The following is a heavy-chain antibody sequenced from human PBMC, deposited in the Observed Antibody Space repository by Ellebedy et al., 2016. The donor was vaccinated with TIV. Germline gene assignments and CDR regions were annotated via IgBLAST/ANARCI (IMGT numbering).Heavy chain of an antibody. J-gene: IGHJ4*02. D-gene: IGHD6-19*01. V-gene: IGHV3-30-3*01. CDR2: ISYDGSSK. CDR3: ARDLDKSSGWYGGAAY. CDR1: GFTFNNYA. Sequence: PSETLSLTCAASGFTFNNYAMHRVRQAPGKGLEWVAIISYDGSSKYYADSVKGRFTISRDNSMTTLYLEMNSLRAEDTAVYYCARDLDKSSGWYGGAAYWGQGTLVTVSS.